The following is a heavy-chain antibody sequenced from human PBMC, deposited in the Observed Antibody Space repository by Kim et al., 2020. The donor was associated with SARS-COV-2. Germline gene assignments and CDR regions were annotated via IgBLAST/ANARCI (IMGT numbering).Heavy chain of an antibody. Sequence: SETLSLTCTVSGGSISSYYWSWIRQPPGKGLEWIGYIYYIGSTNYNPSLKSRVTISVDTSKNQFSLKLSSVTAADTAVYYCARHFVLGKEYYYYGMDVWGQGPTVTVSS. CDR2: IYYIGST. CDR3: ARHFVLGKEYYYYGMDV. D-gene: IGHD7-27*01. V-gene: IGHV4-59*08. CDR1: GGSISSYY. J-gene: IGHJ6*02.